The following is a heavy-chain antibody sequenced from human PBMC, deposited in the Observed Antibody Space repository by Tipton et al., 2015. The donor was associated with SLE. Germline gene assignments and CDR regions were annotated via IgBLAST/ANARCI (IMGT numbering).Heavy chain of an antibody. V-gene: IGHV3-74*01. CDR1: GFTFSSYW. CDR2: INTDGSAT. CDR3: AGNWGYGAFDI. D-gene: IGHD7-27*01. Sequence: SLRLSCAASGFTFSSYWMHWVRQVPGKGLVWVSYINTDGSATGYADSVKGRFTISRDNAKNMLYLQMNSLRAGDTAVYYCAGNWGYGAFDIWGQGTMVTVSS. J-gene: IGHJ3*02.